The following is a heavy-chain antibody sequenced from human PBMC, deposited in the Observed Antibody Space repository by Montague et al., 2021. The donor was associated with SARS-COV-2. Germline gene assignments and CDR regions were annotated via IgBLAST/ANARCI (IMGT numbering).Heavy chain of an antibody. V-gene: IGHV4-34*01. CDR1: GASVSAYY. CDR2: INHSGST. D-gene: IGHD3-22*01. J-gene: IGHJ5*02. Sequence: SETLSLTCAVYGASVSAYYWSWIRQPPGKGLEWIGEINHSGSTNYNPSLKSRVTTSVDTSKNQFSLKLTSVTASDTAVYYCARGPRIIMIVVVITDIWFDPWGQGTLVTVSS. CDR3: ARGPRIIMIVVVITDIWFDP.